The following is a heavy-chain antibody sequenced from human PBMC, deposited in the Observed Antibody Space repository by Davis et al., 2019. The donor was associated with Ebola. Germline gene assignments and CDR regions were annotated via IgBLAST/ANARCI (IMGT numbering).Heavy chain of an antibody. J-gene: IGHJ3*02. CDR3: ARRYSGSYQAFDI. V-gene: IGHV5-51*01. CDR1: GYSFTNYW. D-gene: IGHD1-26*01. Sequence: GESLKISCKGSGYSFTNYWIGWVRQMPGKGLEWMGIIFPGDSDITYSPSFQGQITISVDRSISTAYLQWRSLKASDTAMNYCARRYSGSYQAFDIWGQGTMVTVSS. CDR2: IFPGDSDI.